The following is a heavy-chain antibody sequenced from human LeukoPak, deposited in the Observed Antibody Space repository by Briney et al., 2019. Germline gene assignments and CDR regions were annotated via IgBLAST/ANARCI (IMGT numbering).Heavy chain of an antibody. CDR3: ASSGVGREDAFDI. CDR1: GGSISSSSYY. D-gene: IGHD2-2*01. Sequence: SETLSLTCTVSGGSISSSSYYWGWIRQPPGKGLEWIVSIYYSGSTYYNPSLTSRVTISVDTSKNQFSMKLSSVTAADTAVYYCASSGVGREDAFDIWGQGTMVTVSS. V-gene: IGHV4-39*07. CDR2: IYYSGST. J-gene: IGHJ3*02.